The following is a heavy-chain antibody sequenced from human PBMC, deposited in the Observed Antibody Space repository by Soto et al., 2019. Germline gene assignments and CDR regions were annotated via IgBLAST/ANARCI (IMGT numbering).Heavy chain of an antibody. CDR1: GFTFNKAW. Sequence: GGSLRLSCAASGFTFNKAWMSWVRQAPGKGLEWLGRIESKTDGGTTDYAAPVTGRFTISRDDSTNSLYLQMNSLKIEDTAVYYCATGRISDYGSGVDYWGQGALVTVSS. D-gene: IGHD2-15*01. V-gene: IGHV3-15*04. CDR2: IESKTDGGTT. J-gene: IGHJ4*02. CDR3: ATGRISDYGSGVDY.